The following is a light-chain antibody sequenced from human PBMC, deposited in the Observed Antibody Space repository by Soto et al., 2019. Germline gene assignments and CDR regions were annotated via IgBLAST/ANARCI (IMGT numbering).Light chain of an antibody. V-gene: IGKV3-20*01. Sequence: EIVLTQSPGTLSLSPGERATLSCRASQSVSNNYLAWYQQKPGQAPRLLIYGASNRATGIPDRFSGSGSGTDFTLTISRLQPEDFAVYYGQQYCSSGTFGQGTKVESK. CDR1: QSVSNNY. CDR2: GAS. J-gene: IGKJ1*01. CDR3: QQYCSSGT.